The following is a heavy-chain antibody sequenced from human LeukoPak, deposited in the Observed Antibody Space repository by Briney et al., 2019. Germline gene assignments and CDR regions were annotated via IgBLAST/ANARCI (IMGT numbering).Heavy chain of an antibody. CDR3: ARVRGSSWYGGQWGSDY. CDR2: ISAYNGNT. J-gene: IGHJ4*02. D-gene: IGHD6-13*01. V-gene: IGHV1-18*01. Sequence: GASVKVSCKASGYTFTSYGISWVRQAPGQGLEWMGWISAYNGNTNYAQKLQGRVTMTTDTSTSTAYMELRSLRSDDTAVYYCARVRGSSWYGGQWGSDYWGQGTLVTVSS. CDR1: GYTFTSYG.